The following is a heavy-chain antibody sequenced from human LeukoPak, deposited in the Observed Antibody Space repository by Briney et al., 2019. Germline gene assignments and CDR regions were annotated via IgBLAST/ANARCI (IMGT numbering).Heavy chain of an antibody. V-gene: IGHV3-74*01. CDR1: GFTFSSYW. CDR3: ARELVVREGDYFDN. J-gene: IGHJ4*02. CDR2: INGDGSST. Sequence: GGSLRLFCAASGFTFSSYWMHWVRQAPAKGLVWVARINGDGSSTRYADSVKGRFTISRDNAKNTLYLQMNSLRAEDTAVYSCARELVVREGDYFDNWGQGTLVTVSS. D-gene: IGHD3-16*01.